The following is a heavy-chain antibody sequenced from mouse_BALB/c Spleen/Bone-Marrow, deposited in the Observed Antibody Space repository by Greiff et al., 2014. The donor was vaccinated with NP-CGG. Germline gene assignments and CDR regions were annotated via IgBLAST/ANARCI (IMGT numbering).Heavy chain of an antibody. CDR3: ARRGFITTVVEGYFDY. CDR2: IDPYYGGT. D-gene: IGHD1-1*01. CDR1: GYSFTGYN. V-gene: IGHV1-39*01. J-gene: IGHJ2*01. Sequence: EVHLVESGPELEKPGALVKISCKASGYSFTGYNMNWVKQSNGKSLEWIGNIDPYYGGTSYNQKFKGKATLTVDKSSSTAYMQLKSLTSEDSAVYYCARRGFITTVVEGYFDYWGQGTTLTVSS.